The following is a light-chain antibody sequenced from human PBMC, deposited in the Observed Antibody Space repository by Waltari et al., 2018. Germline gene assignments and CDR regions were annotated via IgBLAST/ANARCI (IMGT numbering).Light chain of an antibody. CDR1: NIGSKS. J-gene: IGLJ1*01. CDR3: QVWDSGSDHHV. CDR2: DDT. Sequence: SFVLTQPPSVSVAPGQTARITCGGSNIGSKSVHWFQQKPGQAPVLVVFDDTGRPSGIPDRVSASNSVTTATLTIDRVEAGDEADYFCQVWDSGSDHHVFGTGTKVTVL. V-gene: IGLV3-21*02.